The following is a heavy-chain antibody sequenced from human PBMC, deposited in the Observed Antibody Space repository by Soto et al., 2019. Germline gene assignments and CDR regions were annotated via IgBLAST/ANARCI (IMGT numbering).Heavy chain of an antibody. V-gene: IGHV4-4*07. J-gene: IGHJ6*02. CDR1: GSDMNTYS. CDR3: ARDREAGYNFYYGMDV. Sequence: PSVTLSLPCRVSGSDMNTYSWTWIRQPAGKGLEWIGRIYTSASINYNPSLKGRVTLSVDTSTNQVSLRLASVTAADTAIYYCARDREAGYNFYYGMDVWGQGTTVTVSS. D-gene: IGHD6-19*01. CDR2: IYTSASI.